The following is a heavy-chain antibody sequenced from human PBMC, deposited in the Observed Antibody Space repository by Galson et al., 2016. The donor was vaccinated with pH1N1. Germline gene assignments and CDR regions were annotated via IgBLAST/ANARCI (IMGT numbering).Heavy chain of an antibody. CDR3: ARIQPAVLNAHDF. CDR2: IRHKDYGYTT. Sequence: SLRLSCAASGFTFSAHYMEWFRQAPGKGLEWAGRIRHKDYGYTTEYAASVRGRFTISRDENSLYLQMNSLKVEDTAVYFCARIQPAVLNAHDFWGQGTLVSVSS. J-gene: IGHJ4*02. V-gene: IGHV3-72*01. D-gene: IGHD2-8*01. CDR1: GFTFSAHY.